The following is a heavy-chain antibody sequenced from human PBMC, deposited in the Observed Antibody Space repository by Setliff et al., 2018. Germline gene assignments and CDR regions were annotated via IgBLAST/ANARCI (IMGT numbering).Heavy chain of an antibody. CDR2: IFYSGST. CDR1: GGPISSSSYY. Sequence: SETLSLTCTVSGGPISSSSYYWVWVRQPPGKGLEWIGNIFYSGSTYYNPSLKSRVTISIDTSKNQFSLKLSSVTAADTAVYFCASTTYGYSYDYWGQGTLVTVSS. V-gene: IGHV4-39*07. J-gene: IGHJ4*02. D-gene: IGHD5-18*01. CDR3: ASTTYGYSYDY.